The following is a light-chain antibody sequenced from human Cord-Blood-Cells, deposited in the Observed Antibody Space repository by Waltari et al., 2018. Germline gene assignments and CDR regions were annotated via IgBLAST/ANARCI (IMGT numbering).Light chain of an antibody. CDR1: QGISSD. J-gene: IGKJ4*02. CDR2: AAS. Sequence: AIRMTQSPSSFSASTGDRVTITCRASQGISSDLAWYQQKTGKAPKLLIYAASTLQSGVPSRFRGSGSGTDVTLTSSCLQSEDFATYYCQQYYSYPLTFGGGTKVESK. V-gene: IGKV1-8*01. CDR3: QQYYSYPLT.